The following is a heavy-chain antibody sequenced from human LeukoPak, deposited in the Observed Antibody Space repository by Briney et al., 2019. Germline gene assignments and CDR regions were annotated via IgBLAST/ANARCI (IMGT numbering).Heavy chain of an antibody. J-gene: IGHJ6*03. D-gene: IGHD6-6*01. V-gene: IGHV3-23*01. CDR1: GFTFSSYA. CDR3: AKEPRYSSSNYYYYYMDV. CDR2: ISGSGDST. Sequence: GGSLRLSCAASGFTFSSYAMTWVRQAPGKGLEWVSGISGSGDSTYCADSVKGRFTISRDNSKKTLYLQMNSLRAEDTAVYYCAKEPRYSSSNYYYYYMDVWGKGTTVTVSS.